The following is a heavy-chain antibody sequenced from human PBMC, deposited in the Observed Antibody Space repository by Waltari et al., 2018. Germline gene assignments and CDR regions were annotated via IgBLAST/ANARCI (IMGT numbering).Heavy chain of an antibody. V-gene: IGHV3-33*06. CDR3: AKDRSSDFYYGMDV. CDR1: GFSFSKDA. CDR2: MRYDGSTR. D-gene: IGHD3-10*01. J-gene: IGHJ6*02. Sequence: QEHLLQSGGGVVHPGGSLRLSCEASGFSFSKDAMNWVRQAPGKGLEWVAVMRYDGSTRYYADSVKGRFTISRDNSKNTLHLQMNSLRAEDTALYYCAKDRSSDFYYGMDVWGQGTTVTVSS.